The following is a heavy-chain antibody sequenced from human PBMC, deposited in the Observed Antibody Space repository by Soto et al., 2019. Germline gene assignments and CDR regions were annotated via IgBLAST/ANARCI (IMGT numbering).Heavy chain of an antibody. CDR3: AKGTLVNHPGKRAFDV. Sequence: PGGSLRLSCAASGFTFSNYAMSWVRQAPGMGLEWVSTFGVRSTYYADSVKGRFTISRDNSNNALYLQMNSLRDGDTAVYYCAKGTLVNHPGKRAFDVWRQGTMVTVSS. CDR2: FGVRST. D-gene: IGHD6-13*01. CDR1: GFTFSNYA. V-gene: IGHV3-23*01. J-gene: IGHJ3*01.